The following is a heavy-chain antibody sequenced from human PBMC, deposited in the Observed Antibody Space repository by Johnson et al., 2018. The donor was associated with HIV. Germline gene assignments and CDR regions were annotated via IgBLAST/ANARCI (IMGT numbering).Heavy chain of an antibody. J-gene: IGHJ3*02. CDR1: GFPFSSYG. CDR2: ISFAGDNT. V-gene: IGHV3-30*03. CDR3: ARRCSSSSCSHGAFDI. D-gene: IGHD2-2*01. Sequence: QVQLVESGGVVVQPGRSLRLSCAASGFPFSSYGMHWVRQAPGKGLAWVAVISFAGDNTYYPDSVRGRFTISRDISKNTLFLQMNSLRAEDTAVYYCARRCSSSSCSHGAFDIWGQGTVVTVSS.